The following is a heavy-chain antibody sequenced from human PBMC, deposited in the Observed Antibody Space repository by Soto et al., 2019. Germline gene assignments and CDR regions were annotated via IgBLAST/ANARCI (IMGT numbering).Heavy chain of an antibody. CDR1: GFTFSTYG. D-gene: IGHD6-19*01. Sequence: EVQLLESGGGLVQPGGSLRLSCAASGFTFSTYGMSWVRQAPGKGLEWVSIISGRGGSTYYADTVKGRFTISRDNSKNTLYLQMNSLRAEDTAVYYCAKAPATIAVAGTFDYWGQGTLVIVSS. J-gene: IGHJ4*02. V-gene: IGHV3-23*01. CDR3: AKAPATIAVAGTFDY. CDR2: ISGRGGST.